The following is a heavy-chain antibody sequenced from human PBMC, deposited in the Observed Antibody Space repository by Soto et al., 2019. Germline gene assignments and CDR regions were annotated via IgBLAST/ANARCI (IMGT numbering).Heavy chain of an antibody. J-gene: IGHJ6*02. CDR3: AGNIAAAGRRYYGMDV. CDR1: GGSMRGYY. V-gene: IGHV4-4*07. Sequence: QVQLQESGPGLVKPSETLSLTCTVSGGSMRGYYWSWIRQSAGKGLEWIGRVYTSETTYYNPSLKRRFTLSLATSKNQVSLTLYSLPAPATAVSYCAGNIAAAGRRYYGMDVWGPGSTVTVAS. CDR2: VYTSETT. D-gene: IGHD6-13*01.